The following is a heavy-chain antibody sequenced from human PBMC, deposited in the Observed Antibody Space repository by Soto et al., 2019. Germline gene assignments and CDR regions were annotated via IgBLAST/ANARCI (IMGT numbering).Heavy chain of an antibody. D-gene: IGHD1-26*01. J-gene: IGHJ3*02. Sequence: GASVKVSCKASGGTFSSYTISWVRQAPGQGLEWMGRIIAIHGITNYAQKFQGRVTMTADTSTSTAYMELSSLRSDDTAVYYCARAGKVVYSVRRLTRSIDIWYKAPLVT. CDR3: ARAGKVVYSVRRLTRSIDI. CDR2: IIAIHGIT. CDR1: GGTFSSYT. V-gene: IGHV1-69*02.